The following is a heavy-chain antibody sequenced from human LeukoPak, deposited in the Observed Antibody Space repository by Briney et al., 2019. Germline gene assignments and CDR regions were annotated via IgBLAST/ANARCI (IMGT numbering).Heavy chain of an antibody. J-gene: IGHJ6*02. Sequence: GASVKVSCKASGYTFTSYGISWVRQAPGQGLEWMGWINAGNGNTKYSQKFQGRVTITRDTSASTAYMELSSLRSEDTAVYYCARNGRFGEFARYGMDVWGQGTTVTVSS. D-gene: IGHD3-10*01. CDR1: GYTFTSYG. CDR2: INAGNGNT. CDR3: ARNGRFGEFARYGMDV. V-gene: IGHV1-3*01.